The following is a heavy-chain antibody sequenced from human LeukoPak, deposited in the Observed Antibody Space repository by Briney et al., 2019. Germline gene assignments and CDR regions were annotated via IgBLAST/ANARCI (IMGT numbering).Heavy chain of an antibody. CDR3: AKDPGGFDY. J-gene: IGHJ4*02. CDR2: ISGSGGST. V-gene: IGHV3-23*01. CDR1: GFTFSSYA. D-gene: IGHD1-14*01. Sequence: HPGGSLRLSCAASGFTFSSYAMSWLRQAPGKGLEWVSAISGSGGSTYYADSVKGRFTISRDTSKNTLYLQMNSLRAEDTAVYYCAKDPGGFDYWGQGTLVTVSS.